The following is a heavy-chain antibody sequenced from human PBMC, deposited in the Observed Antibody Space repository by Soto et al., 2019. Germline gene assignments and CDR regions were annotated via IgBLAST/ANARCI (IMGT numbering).Heavy chain of an antibody. CDR2: INPNSGGT. Sequence: ASVKVSCKASGYTFTGYYMHWVRQAPGQGLEWMGWINPNSGGTNYAQKFQGWVTMTRDTSISTAYMELSRLRSDDTAVYYCARGLWFGELSAFDIWGQGTMVTVSS. V-gene: IGHV1-2*04. CDR1: GYTFTGYY. D-gene: IGHD3-10*01. CDR3: ARGLWFGELSAFDI. J-gene: IGHJ3*02.